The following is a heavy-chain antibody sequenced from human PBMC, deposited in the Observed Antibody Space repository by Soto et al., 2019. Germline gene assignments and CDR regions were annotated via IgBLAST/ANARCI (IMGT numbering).Heavy chain of an antibody. CDR2: INHSGNGADT. CDR1: GGSFSGYY. CDR3: GKERRGSGWFVCSY. D-gene: IGHD6-19*01. Sequence: ETLSLTCAVYGGSFSGYYWSWIRQPPGKGLEWIGEINHSGNGADTSYADSVRGRFTISRDNSKDTLFLQMNSLRADDTAVYYCGKERRGSGWFVCSYRGQGILVTVSS. J-gene: IGHJ4*02. V-gene: IGHV3-23*01.